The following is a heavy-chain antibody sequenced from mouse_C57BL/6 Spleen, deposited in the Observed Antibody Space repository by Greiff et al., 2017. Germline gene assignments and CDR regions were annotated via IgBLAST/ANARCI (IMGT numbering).Heavy chain of an antibody. Sequence: QVHVKQPGAELVRPGTSVKVSCKASGYAFTNYLIEWVKQRPGQGLEWIGVINPGSGGTNYNEKFKGKATLTADKSSSTAYMQLSSLTSEDSAVYFCARAPRTTVVARYFDVWGTGTTVTVSS. J-gene: IGHJ1*03. CDR2: INPGSGGT. V-gene: IGHV1-54*01. CDR1: GYAFTNYL. CDR3: ARAPRTTVVARYFDV. D-gene: IGHD1-1*01.